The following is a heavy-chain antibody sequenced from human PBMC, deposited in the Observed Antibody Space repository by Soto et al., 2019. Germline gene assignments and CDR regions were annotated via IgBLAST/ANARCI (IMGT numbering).Heavy chain of an antibody. CDR2: IYPGDSDT. D-gene: IGHD2-2*01. J-gene: IGHJ5*02. CDR1: GYSFTSYW. CDR3: ARRYCSSTSCTRGGWFDP. Sequence: GESLRISCKGSGYSFTSYWIGWVRQMPGKGLEWMGIIYPGDSDTRYSPSFQGQVTISADKSISTAYLQWSSLKASDTAMYYCARRYCSSTSCTRGGWFDPWGQGTLVTVSS. V-gene: IGHV5-51*01.